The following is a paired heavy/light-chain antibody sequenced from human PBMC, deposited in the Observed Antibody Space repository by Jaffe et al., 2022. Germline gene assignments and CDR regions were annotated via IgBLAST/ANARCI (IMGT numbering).Heavy chain of an antibody. J-gene: IGHJ1*01. Sequence: QVQLVQSGSELKKPGASVKVSCKASGYTFTSYAMNWVRQAPGQGLEWMGWINTNTGNPTYAQGFTGRFVFSLDTSVSTAYLQISSLKAEDTAVYYCARESGYYYDSSGYYYRAEYFQHWGQGTLVTVSS. CDR2: INTNTGNP. CDR1: GYTFTSYA. D-gene: IGHD3-22*01. CDR3: ARESGYYYDSSGYYYRAEYFQH. V-gene: IGHV7-4-1*02.
Light chain of an antibody. J-gene: IGLJ2*01. V-gene: IGLV1-40*01. Sequence: QSVLTQPPSVSGAPGQRVTISCTGSSSNIGAGYDVHWYQQLPGTAPKLLIYGNSNRPSGVPDRFSGSKSGTSASLAITGLQAEDEADYYCQSYDSSLSEVVFGGGTKLTVL. CDR2: GNS. CDR1: SSNIGAGYD. CDR3: QSYDSSLSEVV.